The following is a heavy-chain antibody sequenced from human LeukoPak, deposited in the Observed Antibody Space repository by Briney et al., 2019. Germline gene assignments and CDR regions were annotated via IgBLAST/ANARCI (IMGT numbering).Heavy chain of an antibody. CDR2: IYYSGST. J-gene: IGHJ4*02. CDR3: ARLQHRSNWNYVDVALPKYYFDY. V-gene: IGHV4-61*05. CDR1: GGSISSSSYY. Sequence: PSETLSLTCTVSGGSISSSSYYWGWIRQPPGKGLEWIGYIYYSGSTNYNPSLKSRVTISVDTSKNQFSLKLSSVTAADTAVYYCARLQHRSNWNYVDVALPKYYFDYWGQGTLVTVSS. D-gene: IGHD1-7*01.